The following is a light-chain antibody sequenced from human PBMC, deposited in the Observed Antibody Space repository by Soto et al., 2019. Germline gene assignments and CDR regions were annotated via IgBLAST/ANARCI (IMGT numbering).Light chain of an antibody. CDR3: QDYGTSWT. Sequence: TQSPSTLSASIGDRVTITCRASESIRTWLAWYQQKPGQAPRLLIYAASSRATGIPDRFSGSGSGTDFTLTINRLEPEDFAVYYCQDYGTSWTFGQGTKVEIK. J-gene: IGKJ1*01. V-gene: IGKV3-20*01. CDR2: AAS. CDR1: ESIRTW.